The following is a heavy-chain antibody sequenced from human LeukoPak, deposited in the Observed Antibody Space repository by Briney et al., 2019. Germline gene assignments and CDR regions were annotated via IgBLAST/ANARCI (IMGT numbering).Heavy chain of an antibody. CDR3: ARAPLDYYDTSGYFHWYFDL. J-gene: IGHJ2*01. CDR1: GFTFSSYW. Sequence: AGGSLRLSCSASGFTFSSYWMHWVRQVPGEGLVWVPRINSDGSSTSYADSVKGRFTIARDNAKNTLYLQVNSLRDGDTAVYFCARAPLDYYDTSGYFHWYFDLWGRGTLVTVSS. CDR2: INSDGSST. V-gene: IGHV3-74*01. D-gene: IGHD3-22*01.